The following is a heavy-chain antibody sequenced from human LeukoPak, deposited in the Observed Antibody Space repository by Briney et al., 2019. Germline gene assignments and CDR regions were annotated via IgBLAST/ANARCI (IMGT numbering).Heavy chain of an antibody. CDR3: ARAPLVPREGLRSAMAFDP. V-gene: IGHV1-69*01. CDR1: GGTFSSYA. Sequence: SVKVSCKTSGGTFSSYAISWVRQAPGQGLEWMGGIIPIFGTANYAQKFQGRVTITADESTSTAYMELSSLRSEDTAVYYCARAPLVPREGLRSAMAFDPWGQGTLVTVSS. CDR2: IIPIFGTA. D-gene: IGHD3-3*01. J-gene: IGHJ5*02.